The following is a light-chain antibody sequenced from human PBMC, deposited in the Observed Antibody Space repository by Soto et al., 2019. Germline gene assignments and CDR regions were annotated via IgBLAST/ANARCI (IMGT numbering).Light chain of an antibody. Sequence: EIVMTQSPATLSVSPGERATLYCKASQRISSNLAWYQQKPGQPPRLLIYGASTRASGIPARFSGSGSGTEFTRTISGLQSEDFALYYCQQYNIWPPYTFGQGTKLEIK. CDR1: QRISSN. V-gene: IGKV3-15*01. CDR2: GAS. CDR3: QQYNIWPPYT. J-gene: IGKJ2*01.